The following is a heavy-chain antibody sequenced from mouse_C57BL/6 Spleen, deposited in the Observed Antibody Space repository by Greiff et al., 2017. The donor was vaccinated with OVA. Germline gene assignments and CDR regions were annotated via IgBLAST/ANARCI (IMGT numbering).Heavy chain of an antibody. CDR3: VRGYYDYPWFAY. CDR2: IRSKSNNYAT. V-gene: IGHV10-1*01. Sequence: EVMLVESGGGLVQPKGSLKLSCAASGFSFNTYAMNWVRQAPGKGLEWVARIRSKSNNYATYYADSVKDRFTISRDDSESMLYLQMNNLKTEDTAMYYCVRGYYDYPWFAYWGQGTLVTVSA. D-gene: IGHD2-4*01. CDR1: GFSFNTYA. J-gene: IGHJ3*01.